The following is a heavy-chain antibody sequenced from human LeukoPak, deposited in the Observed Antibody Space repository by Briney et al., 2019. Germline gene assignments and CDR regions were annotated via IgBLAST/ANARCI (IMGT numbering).Heavy chain of an antibody. D-gene: IGHD3-16*01. CDR3: AREVWEADAFDI. J-gene: IGHJ3*02. CDR1: GGSISSYY. Sequence: PSETLSLTCTVSGGSISSYYWSWIRQPAGKGLVWIGRFYADGSTHYNPSLKSRVTMSIDTSKNQFSLKLTFVTAADTAVYYCAREVWEADAFDIWGQGTVVTVSS. CDR2: FYADGST. V-gene: IGHV4-4*07.